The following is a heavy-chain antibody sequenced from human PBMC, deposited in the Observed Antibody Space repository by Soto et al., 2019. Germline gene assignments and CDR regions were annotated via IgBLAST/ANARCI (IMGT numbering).Heavy chain of an antibody. V-gene: IGHV1-8*01. CDR1: VYSFTSLD. D-gene: IGHD1-26*01. CDR3: ARGVTAGVDY. J-gene: IGHJ4*02. CDR2: MQPSSGRT. Sequence: QVQLVQSGAEVREPGASVKVSCKASVYSFTSLDINWVRQTTGQGLEWMGWMQPSSGRTGYAQKFQGRVTMTSDTSINSAYMELSSLTSDDTAVYYCARGVTAGVDYWGQGGLVAVCS.